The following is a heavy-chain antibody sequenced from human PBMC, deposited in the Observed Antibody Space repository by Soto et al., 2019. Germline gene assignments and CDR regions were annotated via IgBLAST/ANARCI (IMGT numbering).Heavy chain of an antibody. CDR2: IIPIFGSG. Sequence: VQLVQSGAEVKKPGSSVKVSCKASGGTFSSYAISWVRQAPGQGLEWMGGIIPIFGSGNYAQKFQGRVTITADEFTSTAYMELSSLRSQDTAVYYCARGQGRLSVRRVYSYYAMDAWGQGTTVTVSS. CDR1: GGTFSSYA. D-gene: IGHD3-10*02. J-gene: IGHJ6*02. V-gene: IGHV1-69*01. CDR3: ARGQGRLSVRRVYSYYAMDA.